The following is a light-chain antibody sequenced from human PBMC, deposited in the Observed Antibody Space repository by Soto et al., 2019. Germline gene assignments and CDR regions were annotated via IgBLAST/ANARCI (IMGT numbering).Light chain of an antibody. J-gene: IGKJ5*01. CDR2: DTY. CDR3: QQRGSWPPP. V-gene: IGKV3-11*01. Sequence: EVVLTQSPATRSLSPGESATLSCSADQSVSGFLGWYQQKLGRAPRLRIHDTYNRATGVPARFSGSGSGTDLTLTISRLEPEDFGVYYGQQRGSWPPPFGQGTRLEMK. CDR1: QSVSGF.